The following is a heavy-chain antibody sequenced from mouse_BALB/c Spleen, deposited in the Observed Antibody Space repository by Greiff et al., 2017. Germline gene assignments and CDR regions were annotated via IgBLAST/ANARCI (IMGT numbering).Heavy chain of an antibody. CDR2: ISSGSSTI. Sequence: EVQVVESGGGLVQPGGSRKLSCAASGFTFSSFGMHWVRQAPEKGLEWVAYISSGSSTIYYADTVKGRFTISRDNPKNTLFLQMTSLRSEDTAMYYCARETSDYFDYWGQGTTLTVSS. CDR1: GFTFSSFG. J-gene: IGHJ2*01. V-gene: IGHV5-17*02. CDR3: ARETSDYFDY.